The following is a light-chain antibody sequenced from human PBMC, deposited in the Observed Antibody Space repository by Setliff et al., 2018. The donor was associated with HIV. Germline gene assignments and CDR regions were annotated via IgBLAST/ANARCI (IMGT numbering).Light chain of an antibody. CDR2: DVS. Sequence: ALTQPASVSGSPGQSITISCTGTSSDVGGYNYVSWYQQHPGKAPKVMIYDVSNRPSGVSNRFSGSKSGNTASLTISGLQAEDEADYYYNSYTSSTTQVFGTGTKVTVL. CDR1: SSDVGGYNY. CDR3: NSYTSSTTQV. V-gene: IGLV2-14*03. J-gene: IGLJ1*01.